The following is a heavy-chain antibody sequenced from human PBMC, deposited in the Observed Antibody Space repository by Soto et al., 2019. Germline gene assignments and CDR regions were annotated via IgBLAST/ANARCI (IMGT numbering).Heavy chain of an antibody. V-gene: IGHV3-48*04. D-gene: IGHD1-7*01. CDR2: ISSSGSTI. CDR3: ARATLELRFGAFDI. Sequence: PGGSLRLSCAASGFTFSSYAMHWIRQAPGKGLEWVSYISSSGSTIYYADSVKGRFTISRDNAKNSLYLQMNSLRAEDTAVYYCARATLELRFGAFDIWGQGTMVTVSS. J-gene: IGHJ3*02. CDR1: GFTFSSYA.